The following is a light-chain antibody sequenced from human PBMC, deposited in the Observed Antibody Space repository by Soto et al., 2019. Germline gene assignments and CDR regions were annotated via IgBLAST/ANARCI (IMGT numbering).Light chain of an antibody. V-gene: IGKV1-39*01. Sequence: IQMTQSPSSLSASVGDRVTITCRASQRIYTYVNWYQQKPGRAPKLLIYAASHLQSGVPPRFAGSGSGTDFTITISTLQTEDFATYYCQQTYSAPPWTFGQGTEVEIK. CDR3: QQTYSAPPWT. CDR1: QRIYTY. J-gene: IGKJ1*01. CDR2: AAS.